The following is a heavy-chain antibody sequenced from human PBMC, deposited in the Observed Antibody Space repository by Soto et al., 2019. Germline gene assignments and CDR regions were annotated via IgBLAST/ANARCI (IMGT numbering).Heavy chain of an antibody. Sequence: GGSLRLSCAASGFIFSTYAMNWVRQAPGKGLEWVSAISSSGDSTYYAESVRGRFTISRDNSINTLYLQMRSLRPEDTAVYYCAHPRGYGVFDAVDIWGQGTMVTVSS. D-gene: IGHD4-17*01. V-gene: IGHV3-23*01. J-gene: IGHJ3*02. CDR2: ISSSGDST. CDR3: AHPRGYGVFDAVDI. CDR1: GFIFSTYA.